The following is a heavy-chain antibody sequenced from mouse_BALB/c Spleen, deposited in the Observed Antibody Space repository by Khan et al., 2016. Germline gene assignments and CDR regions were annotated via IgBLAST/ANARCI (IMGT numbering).Heavy chain of an antibody. CDR3: ARLNGDDGDY. Sequence: QVQLQQSGAELARPGASVKLSCKASGYTFTNYWMQWVKQRPGQGLEWIGAIYPGDGDTRYTQKFKGKATLTADESSSTAYMQLSSLASEDSAVYYCARLNGDDGDYWGQGTTLTVSS. CDR1: GYTFTNYW. D-gene: IGHD2-2*01. V-gene: IGHV1-87*01. CDR2: IYPGDGDT. J-gene: IGHJ2*01.